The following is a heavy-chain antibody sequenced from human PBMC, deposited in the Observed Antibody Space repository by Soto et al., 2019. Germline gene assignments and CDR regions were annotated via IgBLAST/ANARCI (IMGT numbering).Heavy chain of an antibody. CDR3: ARWLTRPAFDP. CDR2: IYYSGST. J-gene: IGHJ5*02. CDR1: GGSIISSSYY. Sequence: SETLSLTCTVSGGSIISSSYYWGWIRQPPGKGLEWIGSIYYSGSTYYNPSLKSRVTISVDTSKNQFSLKLSSVTAADTAVYYCARWLTRPAFDPWGQGTLVTVSS. V-gene: IGHV4-39*01. D-gene: IGHD3-10*01.